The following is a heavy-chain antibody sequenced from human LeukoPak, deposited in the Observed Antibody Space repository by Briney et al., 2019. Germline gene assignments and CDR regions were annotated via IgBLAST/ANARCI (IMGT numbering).Heavy chain of an antibody. J-gene: IGHJ4*02. Sequence: ASVKVSCKASGYTFTGYYMHWVRQAPGQGLEWMGRINPNSGGTNYAQKFQGRVTMTRDTSISTAYMELSSLRSEDTAVYYCARDSYYDSSGYGYWGQGTLVTVSS. CDR2: INPNSGGT. CDR3: ARDSYYDSSGYGY. CDR1: GYTFTGYY. V-gene: IGHV1-2*06. D-gene: IGHD3-22*01.